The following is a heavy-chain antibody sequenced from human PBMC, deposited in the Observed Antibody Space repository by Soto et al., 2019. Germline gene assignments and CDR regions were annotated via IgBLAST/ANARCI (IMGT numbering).Heavy chain of an antibody. Sequence: ASVKVSCKASGYTFTSYDINWVRQATGQGLEWMGRIIANSDKADYAQKFQGRVTMTRNTSTTTAYMELTSLTSKDTAVYYCARDSPIGSTYSGYDAIDSWGQGTLVTVSS. CDR1: GYTFTSYD. CDR2: IIANSDKA. D-gene: IGHD5-12*01. CDR3: ARDSPIGSTYSGYDAIDS. V-gene: IGHV1-8*01. J-gene: IGHJ4*02.